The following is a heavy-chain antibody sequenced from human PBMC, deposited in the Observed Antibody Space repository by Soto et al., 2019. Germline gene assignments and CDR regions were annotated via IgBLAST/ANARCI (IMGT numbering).Heavy chain of an antibody. CDR2: INPNSGGT. V-gene: IGHV1-2*04. CDR3: ARSIVVVPAAMGENCSDP. CDR1: GDTFNGYE. Sequence: ASVKVCCKACGDTFNGYEVHGVRKEPGQGLEWMGWINPNSGGTNYAQKFQGWVTMTRDTSISTAYMELSRLRSDDTAVYYCARSIVVVPAAMGENCSDPWGQGTLVTVSS. J-gene: IGHJ5*02. D-gene: IGHD2-2*01.